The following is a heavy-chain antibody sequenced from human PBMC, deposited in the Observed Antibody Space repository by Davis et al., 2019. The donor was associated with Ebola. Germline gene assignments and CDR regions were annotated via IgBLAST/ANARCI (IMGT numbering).Heavy chain of an antibody. Sequence: PSETLSLTCTVSGGSISSYYWSWIRQPPGKGLEWIGFIYYSGSTNYNPSLKSRVTISVDTSKNQFSLKLSSVTAADTAVYYCARTVLTGPKSLIYYYYGMDVWGQGTTVTVSS. J-gene: IGHJ6*02. CDR2: IYYSGST. CDR1: GGSISSYY. CDR3: ARTVLTGPKSLIYYYYGMDV. V-gene: IGHV4-59*08. D-gene: IGHD3-9*01.